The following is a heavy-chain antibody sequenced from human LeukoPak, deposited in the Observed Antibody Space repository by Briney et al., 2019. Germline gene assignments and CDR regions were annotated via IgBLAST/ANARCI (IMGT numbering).Heavy chain of an antibody. CDR1: GGSISSYY. V-gene: IGHV4-4*07. Sequence: SETLSLTCTVSGGSISSYYWSWIRQPAGKGLEWIGRICTSGSTNYNPSLKSRVTMSVDTSKNQFSLKLSSVTAADTAVYYCARDDYGDYDRGRWFDPWGQGTLVTVSS. CDR3: ARDDYGDYDRGRWFDP. D-gene: IGHD4-17*01. CDR2: ICTSGST. J-gene: IGHJ5*02.